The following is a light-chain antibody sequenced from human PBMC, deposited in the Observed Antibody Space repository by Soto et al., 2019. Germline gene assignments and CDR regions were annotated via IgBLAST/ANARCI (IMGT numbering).Light chain of an antibody. V-gene: IGKV1-39*01. CDR1: QNIAKY. CDR2: VAT. J-gene: IGKJ3*01. Sequence: DIQMTQSPSSLSASVGDRVTITCLASQNIAKYLNWYQQKPGKAPNLLISVATSLHSGVPSRFSGSGSGTDLTLTISSLQPEDFATHYCQQSYTMPRTFRTGTKVDI. CDR3: QQSYTMPRT.